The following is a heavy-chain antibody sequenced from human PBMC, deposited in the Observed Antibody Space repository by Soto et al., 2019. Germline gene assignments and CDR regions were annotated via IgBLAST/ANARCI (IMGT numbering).Heavy chain of an antibody. J-gene: IGHJ4*02. D-gene: IGHD2-21*01. CDR3: TRDGDYGYSLAY. CDR1: GASISKGKW. Sequence: QVQLQESGPGLVKPSETLTLTCAVSGASISKGKWWSWVRQPPGKGLEWIGEISYGMSPNSNPSLRSRFTIEVDKSKNQFSLKFSVTAADTAMYYCTRDGDYGYSLAYWGQGTLVTVSS. V-gene: IGHV4-4*02. CDR2: ISYGMSP.